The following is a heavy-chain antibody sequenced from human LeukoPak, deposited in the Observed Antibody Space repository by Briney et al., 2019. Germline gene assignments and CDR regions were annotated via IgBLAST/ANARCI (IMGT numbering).Heavy chain of an antibody. Sequence: PSETLSLTCTVSGGSISSYYWSWIRQPPGKGLEWIGYIYYSGSTKYNPSLKSQVTISVATSKNQCSVKLSSVPAADTAVYYCAGHHPRNTVDVWGQGTLVTVSS. V-gene: IGHV4-59*08. D-gene: IGHD2/OR15-2a*01. CDR1: GGSISSYY. CDR2: IYYSGST. J-gene: IGHJ4*02. CDR3: AGHHPRNTVDV.